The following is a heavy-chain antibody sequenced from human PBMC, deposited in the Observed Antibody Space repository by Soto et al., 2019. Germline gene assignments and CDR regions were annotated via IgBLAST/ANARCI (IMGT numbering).Heavy chain of an antibody. J-gene: IGHJ3*02. V-gene: IGHV3-23*01. Sequence: EVELLESGGGLVQPGGSLRLSCKASGFMFNNSAMTWVRQAPGQGLQWVASVSDNGGSRGGTYYADSGKSRFTISRDNSKNTLYLQLDSLSGADTAVYYCAREKAVVIAALDIWGQGKMVTVSS. CDR3: AREKAVVIAALDI. D-gene: IGHD2-21*01. CDR1: GFMFNNSA. CDR2: VSDNGGSRGGT.